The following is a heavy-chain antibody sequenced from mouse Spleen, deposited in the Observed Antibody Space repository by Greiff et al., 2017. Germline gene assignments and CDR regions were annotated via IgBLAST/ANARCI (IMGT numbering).Heavy chain of an antibody. CDR2: IDPEDGDT. CDR1: GFNIKDYY. D-gene: IGHD6-5*01. V-gene: IGHV14-1*01. Sequence: EVQLQQSGAELVRPGASVKLSCTASGFNIKDYYMHWVKQRPEQGLEWIGRIDPEDGDTEYAPKFQGKATMTADTSSNTAYLQLSSLTSEDTAVYYCTSYAGGYYFDYWGQGTTLTVSS. J-gene: IGHJ2*01. CDR3: TSYAGGYYFDY.